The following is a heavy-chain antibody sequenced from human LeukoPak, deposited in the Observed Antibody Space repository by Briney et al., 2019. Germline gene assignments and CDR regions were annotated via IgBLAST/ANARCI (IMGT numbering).Heavy chain of an antibody. V-gene: IGHV4-34*01. CDR1: GGSFSGYY. J-gene: IGHJ5*02. Sequence: SETLSLTCAVYGGSFSGYYWSWIRQPPGKGLEWIGEINHSGSTNYNPSLKSRVTISVDTSKNQFPLKLSSVTAADTAVYYCARGYCSSTSCFAPYWFDPWGQGTLVTVSS. CDR2: INHSGST. CDR3: ARGYCSSTSCFAPYWFDP. D-gene: IGHD2-2*01.